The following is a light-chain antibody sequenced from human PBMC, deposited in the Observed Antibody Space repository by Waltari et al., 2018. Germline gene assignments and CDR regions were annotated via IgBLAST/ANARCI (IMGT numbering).Light chain of an antibody. CDR3: QSYDSSLRGRV. CDR2: GYA. V-gene: IGLV1-40*01. CDR1: SSNIGSNHE. Sequence: QSVLTQPPSVSGAPGQRVTISCSGTSSNIGSNHEVHWYQHLPGAAPNLLIYGYAHRPSGVPGRVSGSRSGASASLAIIGLRAEDEADYYCQSYDSSLRGRVFGGGTRLTGL. J-gene: IGLJ3*02.